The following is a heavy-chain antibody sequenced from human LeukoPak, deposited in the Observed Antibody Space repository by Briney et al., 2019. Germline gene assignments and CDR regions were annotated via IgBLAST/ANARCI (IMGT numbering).Heavy chain of an antibody. CDR1: GYSFTSYW. CDR2: IYPGDSDT. CDR3: ARQRVTDYYDSSGYHIHDAFDI. V-gene: IGHV5-51*01. Sequence: GESLKISCKGSGYSFTSYWIGWVRQVPGKGLEWMGIIYPGDSDTRYSPSFQGQVTISADKSISTAYLQWSSLKASDTAMYYCARQRVTDYYDSSGYHIHDAFDIWGQGTMVTVSS. J-gene: IGHJ3*02. D-gene: IGHD3-22*01.